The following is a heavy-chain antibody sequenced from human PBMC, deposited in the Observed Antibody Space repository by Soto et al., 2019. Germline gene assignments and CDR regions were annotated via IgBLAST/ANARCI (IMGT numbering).Heavy chain of an antibody. Sequence: GGSLRLSCAASGVTFSSYWMSWVRQAPGKGLEWVANIKQDGSQKYYVDSVKGRFTISRDNAKNSLYLQMNSLRVEDTAVYYCASAYYYDSSGYSPGGYWGQGTLVTSPQ. V-gene: IGHV3-7*01. CDR3: ASAYYYDSSGYSPGGY. J-gene: IGHJ4*02. CDR1: GVTFSSYW. CDR2: IKQDGSQK. D-gene: IGHD3-22*01.